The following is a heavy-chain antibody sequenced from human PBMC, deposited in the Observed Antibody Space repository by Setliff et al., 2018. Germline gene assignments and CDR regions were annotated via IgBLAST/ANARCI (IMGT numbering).Heavy chain of an antibody. V-gene: IGHV1-69*06. D-gene: IGHD3-22*01. CDR2: IMPIFGTI. CDR3: VRGPGPSVVVAIPFDH. J-gene: IGHJ4*02. Sequence: SVKVSCKASGGTFSTYGIIWVRQAPGQGLEWVGGIMPIFGTINYAQKFQGRVTMAADTSTTTAYLELTSLRYDDTAVYYCVRGPGPSVVVAIPFDHWGQGSLVTVSS. CDR1: GGTFSTYG.